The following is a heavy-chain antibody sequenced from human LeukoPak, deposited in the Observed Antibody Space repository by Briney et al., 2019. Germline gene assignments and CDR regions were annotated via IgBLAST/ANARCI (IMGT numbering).Heavy chain of an antibody. Sequence: SETLSLTCTVSGGSISSSSYYWGWIRQPPGKGLEWIGSIYYSGSTYYNPSLKSRVTISVDTSKNQFSLKLSSVTAADTAVYYCARELYSSGWYDFDYWGQGTLVTVSS. D-gene: IGHD6-19*01. J-gene: IGHJ4*02. CDR2: IYYSGST. V-gene: IGHV4-39*07. CDR3: ARELYSSGWYDFDY. CDR1: GGSISSSSYY.